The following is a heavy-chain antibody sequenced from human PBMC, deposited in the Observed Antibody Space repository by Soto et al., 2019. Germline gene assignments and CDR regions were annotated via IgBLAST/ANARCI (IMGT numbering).Heavy chain of an antibody. CDR1: GFTFSNYA. Sequence: GGSLRLSCAASGFTFSNYAMSWVRQAPGKGLEWVSAISGSGDSTYSADSVKGRCTISRDNSKNTLYLQMNSLRAEDTAVYYCAKDHGYYYGSGSPKNWFDSWGQGTLVTVSS. CDR3: AKDHGYYYGSGSPKNWFDS. CDR2: ISGSGDST. V-gene: IGHV3-23*01. D-gene: IGHD3-10*01. J-gene: IGHJ5*01.